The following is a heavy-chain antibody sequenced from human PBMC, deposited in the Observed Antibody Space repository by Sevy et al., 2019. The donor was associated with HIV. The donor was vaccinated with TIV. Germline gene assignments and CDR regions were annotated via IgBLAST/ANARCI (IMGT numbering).Heavy chain of an antibody. CDR1: GFSFSTYE. V-gene: IGHV3-48*03. J-gene: IGHJ3*02. D-gene: IGHD3-16*01. Sequence: GGSLRLSCAASGFSFSTYEMNWVRQAPGKGLEWVSNIRSSVSTIYYADSVKGRFTISRDNTKNSLYRQMNSLRAEDTAVYYWARAGNYGYEFDMWGQGTMVTVSS. CDR3: ARAGNYGYEFDM. CDR2: IRSSVSTI.